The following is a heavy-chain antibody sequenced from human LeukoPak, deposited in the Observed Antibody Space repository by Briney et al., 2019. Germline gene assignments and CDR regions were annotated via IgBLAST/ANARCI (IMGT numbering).Heavy chain of an antibody. D-gene: IGHD2-8*01. CDR2: IKQDGSEK. V-gene: IGHV3-7*01. Sequence: GGSLRLSCAASGFTFSNYYMSWVRQAPGKGLEWVDNIKQDGSEKYYVDSVRGRFTISRDNAKNSLYLQMNSLRAEDTAVYYCARDTSGPGDWGQGTLVTVS. J-gene: IGHJ4*02. CDR3: ARDTSGPGD. CDR1: GFTFSNYY.